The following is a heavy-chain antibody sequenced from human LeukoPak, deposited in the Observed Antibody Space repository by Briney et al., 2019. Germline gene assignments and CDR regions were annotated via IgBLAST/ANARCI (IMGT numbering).Heavy chain of an antibody. D-gene: IGHD6-19*01. CDR1: GGSISSYY. V-gene: IGHV4-59*01. J-gene: IGHJ4*02. Sequence: SETLSLTCTVSGGSISSYYWSWIRQPPGKGLEWIGYIYYSGSTNYNPSLKSRVTTSVDTSKNQFSLKLSSVTAADTAVYYCARGRRGSWLSDYWGQGSLVTVSS. CDR2: IYYSGST. CDR3: ARGRRGSWLSDY.